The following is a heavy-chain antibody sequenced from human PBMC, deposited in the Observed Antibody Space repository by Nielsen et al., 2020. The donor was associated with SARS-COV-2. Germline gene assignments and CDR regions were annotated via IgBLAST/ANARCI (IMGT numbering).Heavy chain of an antibody. J-gene: IGHJ6*02. Sequence: GGSLRLSCAASGFTFSSYGMHWVRQAPGKGLEWVAVISYDGSNKYYADSVKGRFTISRDNSKNTLYLQMNSLRAEDTAVYYCARVHCSGGSCYRYYYYYYGMDVWGQGTTVTVSS. CDR2: ISYDGSNK. D-gene: IGHD2-15*01. V-gene: IGHV3-30*03. CDR1: GFTFSSYG. CDR3: ARVHCSGGSCYRYYYYYYGMDV.